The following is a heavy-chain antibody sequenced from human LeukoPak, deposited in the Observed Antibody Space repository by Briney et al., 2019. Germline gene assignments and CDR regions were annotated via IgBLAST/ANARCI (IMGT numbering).Heavy chain of an antibody. CDR3: ARDITMGVFDI. CDR1: GFTVSSNY. CDR2: IYSGGST. J-gene: IGHJ3*02. D-gene: IGHD3-10*01. V-gene: IGHV3-66*02. Sequence: GGSLRLSCAASGFTVSSNYMSWVRQVPGKGLEWVSVIYSGGSTYYADSVKGRFTISRDYSKNTLFLQMNSLTPEDTAVYYCARDITMGVFDIWGKGTMVTASS.